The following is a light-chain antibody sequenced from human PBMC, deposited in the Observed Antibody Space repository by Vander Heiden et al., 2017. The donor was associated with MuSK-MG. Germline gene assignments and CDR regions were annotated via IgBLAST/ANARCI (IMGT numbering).Light chain of an antibody. CDR1: SRVVGGYNY. V-gene: IGLV2-14*01. Sequence: QSALTQPASVSGSPGQSITIPCTGCSRVVGGYNYVSWYQQHPGKAPKVMIYDVSNRPSGVSNRFSGSKSGNTASLTISGLQAEDEADYYCSSYTSSSTVVFGGGTKLTVL. CDR2: DVS. CDR3: SSYTSSSTVV. J-gene: IGLJ2*01.